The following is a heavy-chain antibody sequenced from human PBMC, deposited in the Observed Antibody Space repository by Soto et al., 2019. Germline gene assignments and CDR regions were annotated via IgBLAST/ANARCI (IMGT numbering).Heavy chain of an antibody. D-gene: IGHD2-8*01. V-gene: IGHV3-30-3*01. J-gene: IGHJ4*02. CDR2: ISYDGSNK. Sequence: PGGSLRLSCAASGFTFSSYAMHWVRQAPGKGLEWVAVISYDGSNKYYADSVKGRFTISRDNSKNTLYLQMNSLRAEDTAVYYCARNGIIVLMAYAFDYWGQGTLVTVSS. CDR1: GFTFSSYA. CDR3: ARNGIIVLMAYAFDY.